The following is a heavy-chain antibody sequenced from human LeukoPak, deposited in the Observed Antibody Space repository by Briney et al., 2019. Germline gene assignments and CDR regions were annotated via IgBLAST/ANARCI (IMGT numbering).Heavy chain of an antibody. CDR3: AREGRITIFGVVKKAYYYMDV. J-gene: IGHJ6*03. CDR2: IIPIFGTA. D-gene: IGHD3-3*01. CDR1: GGTFSSYA. V-gene: IGHV1-69*05. Sequence: SEKVSCKASGGTFSSYAISWVRQAPGQGLEWMGGIIPIFGTANYAQKFQGRVTITTDESTSTAYMELSSLRSEDTAVYYCAREGRITIFGVVKKAYYYMDVWGKGTTVTVSS.